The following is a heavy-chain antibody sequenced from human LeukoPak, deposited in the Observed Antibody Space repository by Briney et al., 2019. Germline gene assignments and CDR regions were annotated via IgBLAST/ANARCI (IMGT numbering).Heavy chain of an antibody. V-gene: IGHV3-7*01. D-gene: IGHD2/OR15-2a*01. CDR1: GFNFNSHW. CDR2: INQDGNEK. CDR3: ARDANLRGYNSWFDP. Sequence: PGGSLRLSCAGSGFNFNSHWMSWVRQAPGKGPEWVTNINQDGNEKYYAGSVKGRFTVSRDNVKKSVYLQMDNVRADDTGVYYCARDANLRGYNSWFDPWGQGTLVTVSS. J-gene: IGHJ5*02.